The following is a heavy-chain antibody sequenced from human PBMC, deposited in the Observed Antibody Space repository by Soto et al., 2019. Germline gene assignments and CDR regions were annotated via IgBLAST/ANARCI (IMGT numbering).Heavy chain of an antibody. CDR3: GRSYHDFWSGSLYYYMDV. J-gene: IGHJ6*03. D-gene: IGHD3-3*01. Sequence: PSETLSLTCTVSGGSISSHYWSWIRQPPGKGLEWIGHISHSGSTNYNPSLKSRVTISVDTSKNHFSLKLSSVTAADTAVYYCGRSYHDFWSGSLYYYMDVWGKGNTVTVSS. CDR2: ISHSGST. V-gene: IGHV4-59*11. CDR1: GGSISSHY.